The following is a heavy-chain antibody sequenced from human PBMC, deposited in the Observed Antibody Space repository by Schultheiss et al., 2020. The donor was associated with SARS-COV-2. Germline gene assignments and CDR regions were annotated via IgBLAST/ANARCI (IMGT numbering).Heavy chain of an antibody. J-gene: IGHJ5*02. CDR3: SREEGAQRVNWFDP. Sequence: GGSLRLSCAASGFTFSSYDMHWVRQTPGKGLEWVAVISYDEIKKQYADSVKGRFTISRDNSRNTLYLEMNRLRSDDTAVYFCSREEGAQRVNWFDPWGQGTLVTVSS. V-gene: IGHV3-30*03. CDR2: ISYDEIKK. CDR1: GFTFSSYD. D-gene: IGHD1-26*01.